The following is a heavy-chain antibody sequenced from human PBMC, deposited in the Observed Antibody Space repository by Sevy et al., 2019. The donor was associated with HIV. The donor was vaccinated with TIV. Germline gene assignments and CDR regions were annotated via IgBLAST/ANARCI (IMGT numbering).Heavy chain of an antibody. D-gene: IGHD3-3*01. Sequence: SGPTLVKPTQTLTLTCTFSGFSLRTSGVGVGWIRQPPGKALEWLALIYWDDDKRYSPYLKSRLTITKDTSKNQVVLTMTNMDPVDTGTYYCAHGSGFDYWGQGILVTVSS. CDR1: GFSLRTSGVG. V-gene: IGHV2-5*02. CDR3: AHGSGFDY. J-gene: IGHJ4*02. CDR2: IYWDDDK.